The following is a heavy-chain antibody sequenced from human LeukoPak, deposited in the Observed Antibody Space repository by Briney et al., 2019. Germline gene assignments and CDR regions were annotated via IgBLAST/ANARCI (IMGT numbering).Heavy chain of an antibody. Sequence: ASVKVSCKVSGYTLTELSMYWVRQAPGKGLEWMGGFDPEDGETIYAQKFQGRVTMTEDTSTDTAYMELSSLRSEDTAVYYCATDRNYYDSSGYLGYWGQGTLVTVSS. CDR1: GYTLTELS. CDR2: FDPEDGET. D-gene: IGHD3-22*01. J-gene: IGHJ4*02. CDR3: ATDRNYYDSSGYLGY. V-gene: IGHV1-24*01.